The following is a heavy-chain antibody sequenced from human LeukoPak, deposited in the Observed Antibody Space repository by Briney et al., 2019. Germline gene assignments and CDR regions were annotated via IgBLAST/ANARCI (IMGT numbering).Heavy chain of an antibody. CDR2: IYHSGST. CDR3: ARENTITILGATYMDV. Sequence: SQTLSLTCTVSGGSISSGGYYWSWIRQPPGKGLEWIGYIYHSGSTYYNPSLKSRVTISVDRSKNQFSLKLSSVTAADTAVYYCARENTITILGATYMDVWGKGTTVTVSS. V-gene: IGHV4-30-2*01. J-gene: IGHJ6*03. D-gene: IGHD3-3*01. CDR1: GGSISSGGYY.